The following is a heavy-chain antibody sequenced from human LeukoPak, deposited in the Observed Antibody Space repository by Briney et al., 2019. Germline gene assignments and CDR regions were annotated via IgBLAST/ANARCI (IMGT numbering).Heavy chain of an antibody. V-gene: IGHV4-34*01. CDR1: GGSFSGYY. J-gene: IGHJ4*02. D-gene: IGHD3-10*01. CDR3: ARRTMVRGGLFDY. Sequence: SETLSLTCAVYGGSFSGYYWSWIRQPPGKGLEWIGEINHSGSTNYSPSLKSRVTISVDTSKNQFSLKLSSVTAADTAVYYCARRTMVRGGLFDYWGQGTLVTVSS. CDR2: INHSGST.